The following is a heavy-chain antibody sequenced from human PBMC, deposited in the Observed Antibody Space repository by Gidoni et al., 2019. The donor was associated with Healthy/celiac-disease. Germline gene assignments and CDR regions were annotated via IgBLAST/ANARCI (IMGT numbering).Heavy chain of an antibody. CDR3: AKDRGSETYFDY. Sequence: QVQLVESGGGVVQPGSSLRLSCAASGFTFSSYGMHWVRQSPGKGLEWVAVISYDGSNKYYADSVKGRFTISRDNSKNTLYLQMNSLRAEDTAVYYCAKDRGSETYFDYWGQGTLVTVSS. CDR2: ISYDGSNK. V-gene: IGHV3-30*18. D-gene: IGHD1-26*01. J-gene: IGHJ4*02. CDR1: GFTFSSYG.